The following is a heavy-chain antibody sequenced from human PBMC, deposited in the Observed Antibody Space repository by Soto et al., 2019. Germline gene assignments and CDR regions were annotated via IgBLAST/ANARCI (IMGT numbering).Heavy chain of an antibody. CDR2: INHSGST. CDR3: AKGEDVATSSYYYYYTDI. CDR1: GGSFSGYY. Sequence: PSETLSLTCAVYGGSFSGYYWSWIRQPPGKGLEWIGEINHSGSTNYNPSLKSRVAISVDTSKNQFSLKLSSVTAADTAVYYCAKGEDVATSSYYYYYTDIWGKETPLNVSS. J-gene: IGHJ6*03. D-gene: IGHD5-12*01. V-gene: IGHV4-34*01.